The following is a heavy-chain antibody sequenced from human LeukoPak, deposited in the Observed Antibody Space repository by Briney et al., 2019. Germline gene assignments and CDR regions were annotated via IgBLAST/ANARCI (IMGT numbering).Heavy chain of an antibody. D-gene: IGHD3-10*01. Sequence: PSETLSLTCTVSGDSIRSGDYYWSWIRQPPGNGLEWIGYIYYSVTTYYNPSLKSRVTIEVDTSKNQFSLRLSSVTAADTAVYYCARVETSYYGSGTYEDWFDPWGQGTLVIVSS. J-gene: IGHJ5*02. V-gene: IGHV4-30-4*01. CDR3: ARVETSYYGSGTYEDWFDP. CDR2: IYYSVTT. CDR1: GDSIRSGDYY.